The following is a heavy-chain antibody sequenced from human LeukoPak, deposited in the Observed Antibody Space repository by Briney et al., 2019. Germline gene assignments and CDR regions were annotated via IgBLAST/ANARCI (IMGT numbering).Heavy chain of an antibody. CDR1: GFTFSNYT. D-gene: IGHD3-22*01. Sequence: GGSLRLSCAGSGFTFSNYTMSWVRQAPGKGLEWVSAISGSGAGTYYADSVKGRFTISRDNSKNTLYLQMNCLRAEDTAVYYCAKGDPRSSGYLDDAFDIWGQGTMVTVSS. V-gene: IGHV3-23*01. CDR2: ISGSGAGT. CDR3: AKGDPRSSGYLDDAFDI. J-gene: IGHJ3*02.